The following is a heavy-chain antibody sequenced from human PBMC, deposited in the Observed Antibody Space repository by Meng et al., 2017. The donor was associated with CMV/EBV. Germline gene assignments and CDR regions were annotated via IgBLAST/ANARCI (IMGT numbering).Heavy chain of an antibody. D-gene: IGHD2-2*01. J-gene: IGHJ4*02. Sequence: SETLSLTCTVSGYSISSGYYWGWIRQPPGKGLEWIGSIYHSGSTYYNPSLKSRVTISVDTSKNQFSLKLSSVTAADTAVYYCARERGFVVVEPAANGPFDYWGQGTLVTVSS. CDR2: IYHSGST. CDR1: GYSISSGYY. V-gene: IGHV4-38-2*02. CDR3: ARERGFVVVEPAANGPFDY.